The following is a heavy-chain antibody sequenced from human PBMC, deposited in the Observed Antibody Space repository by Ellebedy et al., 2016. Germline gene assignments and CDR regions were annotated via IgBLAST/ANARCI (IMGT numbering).Heavy chain of an antibody. Sequence: GESLKISCTASEFSDHYMDWVRQAPGKGLEWVANIKTDGSETYYVDSVEGRFTISRDNAKNSLYLQMNSLRDEDTSVYYCTRDWGCGGGSCYSAYDYWGQGTLVTVSS. J-gene: IGHJ4*02. CDR2: IKTDGSET. CDR1: EFSDHY. D-gene: IGHD2-15*01. CDR3: TRDWGCGGGSCYSAYDY. V-gene: IGHV3-7*03.